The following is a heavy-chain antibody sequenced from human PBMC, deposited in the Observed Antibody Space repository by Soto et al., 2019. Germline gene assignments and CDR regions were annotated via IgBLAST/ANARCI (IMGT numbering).Heavy chain of an antibody. D-gene: IGHD6-13*01. J-gene: IGHJ4*02. Sequence: GGSLRLSCAASGFTFSSYGMHWVRQAPGKGLEWVAVISYDGSNKYYADSVKGRFTISRDNSKNTLYLQMNSLRAEDTAVYYCAKVLVRYSSSWNFDYWGQGTLVTVSS. CDR2: ISYDGSNK. CDR3: AKVLVRYSSSWNFDY. CDR1: GFTFSSYG. V-gene: IGHV3-30*18.